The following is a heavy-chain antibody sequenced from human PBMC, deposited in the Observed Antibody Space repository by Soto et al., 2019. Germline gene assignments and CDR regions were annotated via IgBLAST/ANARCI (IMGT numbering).Heavy chain of an antibody. CDR1: GGSISSGGYY. Sequence: PSETLSLTCTVSGGSISSGGYYWSWIRQHPGKGLEWIGYIYYSGSTYYNPSLKSRVTISVDTSKNQFSLKLSSVTAADTAVYYCARDDSGYDGGPMGDPLYDAFDIWGQGTMVTVSS. J-gene: IGHJ3*02. CDR2: IYYSGST. CDR3: ARDDSGYDGGPMGDPLYDAFDI. V-gene: IGHV4-31*03. D-gene: IGHD5-12*01.